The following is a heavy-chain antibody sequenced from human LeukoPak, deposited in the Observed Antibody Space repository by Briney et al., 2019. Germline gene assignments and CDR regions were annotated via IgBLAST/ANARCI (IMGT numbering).Heavy chain of an antibody. CDR1: GGSISSYY. V-gene: IGHV4-59*01. D-gene: IGHD3-3*01. CDR2: IYYSGST. CDR3: ARGYDTIFGVVITDDAFDI. J-gene: IGHJ3*02. Sequence: SETLSLTCTVSGGSISSYYWSWIRQPPGKGLEWIGYIYYSGSTNYNPSLKSRVTISVDTSQNQFSLKLSSVTAADTAVYYCARGYDTIFGVVITDDAFDIWGQGTMVTVSS.